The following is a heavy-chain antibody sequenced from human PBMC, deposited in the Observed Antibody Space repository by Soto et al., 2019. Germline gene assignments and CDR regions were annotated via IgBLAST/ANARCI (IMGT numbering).Heavy chain of an antibody. D-gene: IGHD2-21*01. CDR2: IIPIIGTP. V-gene: IGHV1-69*06. CDR3: ARDLGFRDGNIPHLAF. Sequence: QVHLVQSGAEVKKPGSSVKVACKASGGTFNNHVFNWVRQAPGQGLEWMGGIIPIIGTPNHAQRFQGRVTISADKSTRTVYLELRSLRSDDTAVYYCARDLGFRDGNIPHLAFWGQGTLVTVSS. J-gene: IGHJ4*02. CDR1: GGTFNNHV.